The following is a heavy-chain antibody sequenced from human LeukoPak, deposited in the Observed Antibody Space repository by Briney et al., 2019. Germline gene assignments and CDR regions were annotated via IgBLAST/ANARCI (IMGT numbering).Heavy chain of an antibody. CDR3: ARHKMSGIGKVAYNFAY. D-gene: IGHD3-3*01. CDR1: GGPISSSSFY. CDR2: IYYAGST. Sequence: SETLSLTCTVSGGPISSSSFYWGWIRQPPGKGLEWIGSIYYAGSTYYNPSLKSRVTASEDTSKNQFSLKLTSVTAADTAPYYCARHKMSGIGKVAYNFAYWGQGTLVTVYS. V-gene: IGHV4-39*01. J-gene: IGHJ4*02.